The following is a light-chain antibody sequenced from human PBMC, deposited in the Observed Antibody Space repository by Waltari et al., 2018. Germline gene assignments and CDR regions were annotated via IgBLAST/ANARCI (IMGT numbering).Light chain of an antibody. CDR3: QSYDDNLSAL. J-gene: IGLJ3*02. Sequence: QSVLTQPPSVSGAPGQTVTISCTGSRSKIGSILLVHWYQHVPGEAPKLLIYSSNSRPTGVPDRFSASRSGTTASLTITGLQAEDEADYYCQSYDDNLSALFGGGTKLTVL. CDR1: RSKIGSILL. V-gene: IGLV1-40*01. CDR2: SSN.